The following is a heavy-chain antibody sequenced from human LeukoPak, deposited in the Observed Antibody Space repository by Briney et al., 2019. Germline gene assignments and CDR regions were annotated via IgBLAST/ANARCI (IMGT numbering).Heavy chain of an antibody. Sequence: GGSLRLSCVASGFTFSNYWMSWVRQAPGKRLEWVANIKQDGSEKYYVDSVKGRFTISRDNAKNSLYLQMNSLRAEDTAVYYCASVYAYVWGSYNDYWGQGTLVTVSS. D-gene: IGHD3-16*01. CDR3: ASVYAYVWGSYNDY. CDR1: GFTFSNYW. J-gene: IGHJ4*02. CDR2: IKQDGSEK. V-gene: IGHV3-7*01.